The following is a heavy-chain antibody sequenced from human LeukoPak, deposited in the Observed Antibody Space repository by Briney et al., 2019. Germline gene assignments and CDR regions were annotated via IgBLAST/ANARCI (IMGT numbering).Heavy chain of an antibody. CDR2: IYSGGST. Sequence: GGSLRLSCAASGFTVSSNYMSWVRQAPGKGLEWVSVIYSGGSTYYADSVKGRFTISRDNSKNTLYLQMNSLRAEDTAVYYCARPFDGDYPFDYWGQGTLATVSS. J-gene: IGHJ4*02. V-gene: IGHV3-66*04. CDR3: ARPFDGDYPFDY. D-gene: IGHD4-17*01. CDR1: GFTVSSNY.